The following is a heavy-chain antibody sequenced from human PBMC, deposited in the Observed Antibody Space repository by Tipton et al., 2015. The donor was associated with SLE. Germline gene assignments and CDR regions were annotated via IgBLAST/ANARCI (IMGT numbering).Heavy chain of an antibody. CDR1: GGSFSGYY. D-gene: IGHD2-15*01. CDR2: INHAGGI. Sequence: TLSLTCAVYGGSFSGYYWTWIRQPPGKGLEWIGEINHAGGINYNPSLKSRVAISVDTSKNQFSLNLSSVTAADTAAYYCAREALVDATSTVFDYWGQGALVTVSS. J-gene: IGHJ4*02. CDR3: AREALVDATSTVFDY. V-gene: IGHV4-34*01.